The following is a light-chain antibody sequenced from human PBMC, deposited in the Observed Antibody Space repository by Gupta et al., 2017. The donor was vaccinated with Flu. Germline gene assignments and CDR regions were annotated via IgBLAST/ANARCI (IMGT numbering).Light chain of an antibody. J-gene: IGLJ2*01. CDR3: GTWDNSLSVVV. CDR1: SSNIGIIH. V-gene: IGLV1-51*01. CDR2: DND. Sequence: SVLTHPPSVSAGPGEKVTISCSGCSSNIGIIHVSWYLVLPGTAPKLLIYDNDNRPSGIPDRVSGSKSGTSATLDITGLQTGDEADYYCGTWDNSLSVVVFGGGTKVAV.